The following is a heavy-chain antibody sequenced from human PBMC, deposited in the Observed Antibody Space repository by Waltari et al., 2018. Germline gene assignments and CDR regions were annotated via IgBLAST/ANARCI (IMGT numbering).Heavy chain of an antibody. Sequence: QVQLVESGGAVVQPGRSLKISCAASGFTFSDYAMHWIRQAPGKGLEWVAVISNDGSNEYYADSVKGRFTISRDNSKNTLYLQMNSLRAEDTAIYYCTRDESITMMVLLIRYYFDYWGQGTLVTVSS. J-gene: IGHJ4*02. CDR3: TRDESITMMVLLIRYYFDY. D-gene: IGHD3-22*01. CDR2: ISNDGSNE. V-gene: IGHV3-30*01. CDR1: GFTFSDYA.